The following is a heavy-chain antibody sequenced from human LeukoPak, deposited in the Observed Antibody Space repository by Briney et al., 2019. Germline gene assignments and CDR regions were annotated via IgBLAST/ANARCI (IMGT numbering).Heavy chain of an antibody. CDR1: GGSISSYY. J-gene: IGHJ3*02. CDR2: IYTSGST. Sequence: SETLSLTCTVSGGSISSYYWSWIRQPAGKGLERIGRIYTSGSTNYNPSLKSRVTMSVDTSKNQFSLKLSSVTAADTAVYYCARDDGYNTPLDAFDIWGQGTMVTVSS. CDR3: ARDDGYNTPLDAFDI. D-gene: IGHD5-24*01. V-gene: IGHV4-4*07.